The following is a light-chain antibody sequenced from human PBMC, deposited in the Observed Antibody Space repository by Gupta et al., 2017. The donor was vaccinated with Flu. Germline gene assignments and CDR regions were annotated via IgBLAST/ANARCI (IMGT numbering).Light chain of an antibody. CDR2: KDN. V-gene: IGLV3-25*03. J-gene: IGLJ3*02. Sequence: SYELTQPPSVSVSPGQTATIPCSGDVLPKQYAYWYKQRPGQAPVQVIYKDNERDSGIPERFSCASSGTTVTLTISGVQAEDEADYYCQSVDSSGTWVFGGGTKLTVL. CDR3: QSVDSSGTWV. CDR1: VLPKQY.